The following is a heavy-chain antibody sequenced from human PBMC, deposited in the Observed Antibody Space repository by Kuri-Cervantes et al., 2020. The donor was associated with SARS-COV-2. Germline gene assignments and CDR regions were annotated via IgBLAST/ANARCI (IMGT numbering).Heavy chain of an antibody. D-gene: IGHD1-20*01. CDR2: ISYSGHT. V-gene: IGHV4-39*01. CDR3: ARHMYKSNPGDVFDI. CDR1: GGSITSNYN. J-gene: IGHJ3*02. Sequence: SETLSLTCTVSGGSITSNYNWGWIRQPPGKGLEWIGTISYSGHTYYNPSLKSRVAMFIDTSKNQFSLKLYSLTAADTSVYYCARHMYKSNPGDVFDISSRGTLVTVSS.